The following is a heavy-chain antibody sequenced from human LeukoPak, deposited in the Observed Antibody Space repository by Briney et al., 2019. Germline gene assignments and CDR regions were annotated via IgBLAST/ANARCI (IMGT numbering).Heavy chain of an antibody. CDR3: ARATGYYDSSGSPNWFDP. CDR2: ISAYNGDT. Sequence: ASVKVSCKASGGTFSSYAISWVRRAPGQGLEWMGWISAYNGDTNYVQKLQGRVTMTTDTSTNTAYMELRSLISDDTAVYYCARATGYYDSSGSPNWFDPWGQGTLVTVSS. CDR1: GGTFSSYA. D-gene: IGHD3-22*01. V-gene: IGHV1-18*01. J-gene: IGHJ5*02.